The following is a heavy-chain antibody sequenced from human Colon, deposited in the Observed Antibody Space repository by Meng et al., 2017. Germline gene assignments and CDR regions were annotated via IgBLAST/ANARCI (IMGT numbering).Heavy chain of an antibody. CDR1: RDSISSDHW. V-gene: IGHV4-4*02. CDR2: IYHSGNT. D-gene: IGHD7-27*01. CDR3: TTGTYYDH. Sequence: HVQLQEPGQELQKPSGTLSLSCAVSRDSISSDHWWSWVRQSPGKGLEWIAEIYHSGNTNYNPSLKSRATISMDKSKNQFSLNLSSVTAADTAVYYCTTGTYYDHWGQGTLVTVSS. J-gene: IGHJ4*02.